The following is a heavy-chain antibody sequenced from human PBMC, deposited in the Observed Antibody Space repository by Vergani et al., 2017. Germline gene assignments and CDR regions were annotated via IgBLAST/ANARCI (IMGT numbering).Heavy chain of an antibody. D-gene: IGHD6-13*01. Sequence: EVQLVQSGAEVKKPGESLKISCKGSGYSFTSYWIGWVRQMPGKGLEWMGIIYPGDSDTRYSPSFQGQVTISADKSISTAYLQWSSLKASDTAMYYCARRGKYSSSWYGDFDLWGRGTLVTVSS. V-gene: IGHV5-51*03. CDR3: ARRGKYSSSWYGDFDL. J-gene: IGHJ2*01. CDR2: IYPGDSDT. CDR1: GYSFTSYW.